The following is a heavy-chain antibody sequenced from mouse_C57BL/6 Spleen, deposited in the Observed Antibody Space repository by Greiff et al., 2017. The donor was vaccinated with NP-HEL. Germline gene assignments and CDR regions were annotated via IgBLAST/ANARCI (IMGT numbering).Heavy chain of an antibody. CDR3: TRRHSNYAPVDY. CDR2: IDPETGGT. D-gene: IGHD2-5*01. V-gene: IGHV1-15*01. J-gene: IGHJ4*01. Sequence: LQLQQSGAELVRPGASVTLSCKASGYTFTDYEMHWVKQTPVHGLEWIGAIDPETGGTAYNQKFKGKAILTADKSSSTAYMELRSLTSEDSAVYYCTRRHSNYAPVDYWGQGTSVTVSS. CDR1: GYTFTDYE.